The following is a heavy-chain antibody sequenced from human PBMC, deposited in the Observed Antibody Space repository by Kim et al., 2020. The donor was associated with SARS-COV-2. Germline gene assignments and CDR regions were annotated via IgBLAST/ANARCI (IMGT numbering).Heavy chain of an antibody. V-gene: IGHV1-2*02. Sequence: ASVKVSCKASGYTFSDYYIHWVRQAPGQGLEWMGWINPRSGDTNYAQKFQGRVTMTRDTSITTAYMDVSRLRSDDAAVYYCARDIAAPKLVNYYGIDVWGPGTTVAVSS. J-gene: IGHJ6*02. D-gene: IGHD5-12*01. CDR2: INPRSGDT. CDR1: GYTFSDYY. CDR3: ARDIAAPKLVNYYGIDV.